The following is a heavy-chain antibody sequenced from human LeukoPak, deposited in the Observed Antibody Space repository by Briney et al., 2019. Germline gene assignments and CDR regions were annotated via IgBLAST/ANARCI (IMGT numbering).Heavy chain of an antibody. J-gene: IGHJ4*02. V-gene: IGHV3-23*01. CDR1: GFTFSSYA. Sequence: PGGSLRLSCAASGFTFSSYAMSWVRQAPGKGLEWVSAISGSGGSTYYADSVKGRFTISRDDAKNSLYLQMNSLRAEDTAVYFCARDFQNIATDFWGRGTPVTVSS. CDR3: ARDFQNIATDF. D-gene: IGHD2/OR15-2a*01. CDR2: ISGSGGST.